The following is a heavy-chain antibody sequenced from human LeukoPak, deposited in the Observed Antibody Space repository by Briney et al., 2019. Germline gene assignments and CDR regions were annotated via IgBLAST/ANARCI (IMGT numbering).Heavy chain of an antibody. V-gene: IGHV7-4-1*02. CDR1: GYTFTSYA. Sequence: ASVKVSCKASGYTFTSYAMNWVRQAPGQGLEWMGWINTNTGNPTYAQGFTGRFVFSLDTSVSTAYLQISSLKAEDTAVYYCARDATFMGDHSGGWWGGSTPNDYWGQGTLVTVSS. CDR2: INTNTGNP. CDR3: ARDATFMGDHSGGWWGGSTPNDY. J-gene: IGHJ4*02. D-gene: IGHD6-19*01.